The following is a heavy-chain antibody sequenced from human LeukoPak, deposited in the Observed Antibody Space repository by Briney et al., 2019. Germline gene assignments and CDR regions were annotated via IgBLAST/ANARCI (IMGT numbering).Heavy chain of an antibody. D-gene: IGHD2-21*02. CDR3: AKDHGAGGDCSDY. J-gene: IGHJ4*02. Sequence: GGSLRLSCAASGFTFSSYGMHWVRQAPGKGLEWVAVISYDGSNKYYADSVKGRFTISRDNSKNTLYLQMNSLRAEDTAVYYCAKDHGAGGDCSDYWGQGTLVTVSS. CDR2: ISYDGSNK. CDR1: GFTFSSYG. V-gene: IGHV3-30*18.